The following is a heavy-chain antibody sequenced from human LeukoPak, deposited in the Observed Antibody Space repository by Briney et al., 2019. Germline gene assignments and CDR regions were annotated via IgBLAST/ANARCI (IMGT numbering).Heavy chain of an antibody. J-gene: IGHJ6*02. D-gene: IGHD3-9*01. CDR3: TTDQPLRYFDWLLPQQEGYYYGMDV. CDR1: GLTFSNAW. CDR2: CKSKTDGGTT. Sequence: GGSLRLSCAASGLTFSNAWMSWVRQAPGEGLEWVGRCKSKTDGGTTDYAAPVKGRFTISRDDSKNTLYLQMNSMKTEDTAVYYRTTDQPLRYFDWLLPQQEGYYYGMDVWGQGTTVTVSS. V-gene: IGHV3-15*01.